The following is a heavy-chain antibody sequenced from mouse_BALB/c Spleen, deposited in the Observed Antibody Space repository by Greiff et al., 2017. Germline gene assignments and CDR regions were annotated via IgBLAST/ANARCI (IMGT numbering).Heavy chain of an antibody. Sequence: DVMLVESGGDLVKPGGSLKLSCAASGFTFSSYGMSWVRQTPDKRLEWVATISSGGSYTYYPDSVKGRFTISRDNAKNTLYLQMSSLKSEDTAMYYCARQAWDGNSFFDYWGQGTTLTVSS. J-gene: IGHJ2*01. CDR1: GFTFSSYG. D-gene: IGHD2-1*01. CDR2: ISSGGSYT. V-gene: IGHV5-6*02. CDR3: ARQAWDGNSFFDY.